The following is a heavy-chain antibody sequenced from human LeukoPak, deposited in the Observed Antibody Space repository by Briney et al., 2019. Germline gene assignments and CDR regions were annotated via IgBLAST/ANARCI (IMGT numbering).Heavy chain of an antibody. CDR1: GFTFSSYW. J-gene: IGHJ6*03. CDR3: ARAPYYYYYMDV. V-gene: IGHV3-74*01. CDR2: INSDGSST. Sequence: GGSLRLSCAASGFTFSSYWMHWVRQAPGKGLVWVSRINSDGSSTSYADSVKGRFTISRDNAKNTLYLQMNSLGAEDTAVYYCARAPYYYYYMDVWGKGTTVTVSS.